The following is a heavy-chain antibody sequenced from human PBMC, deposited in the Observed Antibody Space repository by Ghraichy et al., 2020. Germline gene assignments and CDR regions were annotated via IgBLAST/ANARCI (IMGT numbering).Heavy chain of an antibody. CDR1: GGSFSGYY. CDR3: PSDSLAPYYYYGMDV. Sequence: SQTLSLTCAVYGGSFSGYYWSWIRQPPGKGLEWIGEINHSGSTNYNPSLKSRVTISVDTSKNQFSLKLSSVTAADTAVYYCPSDSLAPYYYYGMDVWGQGTTVTVSS. CDR2: INHSGST. J-gene: IGHJ6*02. D-gene: IGHD2-15*01. V-gene: IGHV4-34*01.